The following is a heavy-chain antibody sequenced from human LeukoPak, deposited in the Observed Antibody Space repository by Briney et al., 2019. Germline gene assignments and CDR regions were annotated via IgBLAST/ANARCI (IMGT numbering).Heavy chain of an antibody. CDR2: INQDGSEE. CDR3: ARDYGTDSYDLNHS. V-gene: IGHV3-7*01. CDR1: GFTFVGYW. Sequence: PGGSLRLSCEASGFTFVGYWMTWVRQAPGRGLEWVANINQDGSEEHYADSVKGRFTIYRDNDKNSVFLQMDSLRDEDTAVYYCARDYGTDSYDLNHSWGQGTLVTVSS. D-gene: IGHD2-21*01. J-gene: IGHJ4*02.